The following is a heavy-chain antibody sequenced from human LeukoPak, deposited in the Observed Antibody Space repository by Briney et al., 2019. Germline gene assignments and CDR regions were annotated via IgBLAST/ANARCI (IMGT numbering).Heavy chain of an antibody. CDR2: INPNTGGT. CDR1: GYTFTVYY. J-gene: IGHJ3*02. D-gene: IGHD2-15*01. V-gene: IGHV1-2*02. Sequence: ASVKVSCKASGYTFTVYYIHWVRQAPGQGFEWVGWINPNTGGTNFAQKFQGRVTLIRDTSIKTAYMDLTKLRPDDTALYYCTRGGSASYSPYQSVFDIWGQGTLVTVSS. CDR3: TRGGSASYSPYQSVFDI.